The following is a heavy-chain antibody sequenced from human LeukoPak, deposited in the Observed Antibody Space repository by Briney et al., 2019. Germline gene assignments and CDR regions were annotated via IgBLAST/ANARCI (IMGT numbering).Heavy chain of an antibody. CDR1: GGSISSSSYY. J-gene: IGHJ4*02. CDR2: IYYGGST. Sequence: SETLSLTCTVSGGSISSSSYYWAWIRQPPGKGLEWIGSIYYGGSTYYNPSLKSRATISADTSKNQFSLKLSSVTAADTAVYFCARRVIVATIDYWGQGTLVTVSS. D-gene: IGHD5-12*01. CDR3: ARRVIVATIDY. V-gene: IGHV4-39*01.